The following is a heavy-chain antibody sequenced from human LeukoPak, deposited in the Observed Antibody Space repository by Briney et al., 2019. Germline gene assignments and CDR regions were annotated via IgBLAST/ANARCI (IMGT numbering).Heavy chain of an antibody. Sequence: GGSLRLSCAASGFTFSSYGIHWVRQAPGKGLEWVAFIRYDGSNEYYADSVKGRFTIPRDNSKSTLFLQMNSLRTEDTAVYYCAKDQAHNWNYVRAIDYWGQGTPVTVSS. CDR1: GFTFSSYG. CDR3: AKDQAHNWNYVRAIDY. D-gene: IGHD1-7*01. V-gene: IGHV3-30*02. J-gene: IGHJ4*02. CDR2: IRYDGSNE.